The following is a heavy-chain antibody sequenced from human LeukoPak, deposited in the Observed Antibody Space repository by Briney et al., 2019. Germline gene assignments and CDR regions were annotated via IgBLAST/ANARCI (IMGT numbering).Heavy chain of an antibody. CDR3: AREVGWFDS. Sequence: GGSLRLSCAASRFTLSSDAMSWVREAPGKGLEWVSVISGNSGSTYYADSVKGRFTISRENAKNTLYLQMNSLRAEDTAIYFCAREVGWFDSWGQGTLVTVSS. D-gene: IGHD1-26*01. CDR1: RFTLSSDA. V-gene: IGHV3-23*01. J-gene: IGHJ5*01. CDR2: ISGNSGST.